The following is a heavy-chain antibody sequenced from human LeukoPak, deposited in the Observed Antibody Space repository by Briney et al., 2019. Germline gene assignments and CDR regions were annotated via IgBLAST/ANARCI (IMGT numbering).Heavy chain of an antibody. J-gene: IGHJ4*02. CDR1: GFTFSSYS. CDR3: ARDPRYYDSREADY. D-gene: IGHD3-22*01. CDR2: ISSSSYI. Sequence: PGGSLRLSCAASGFTFSSYSMNWVRQAPGKRLEWVSSISSSSYIYYADSVKGRFTISRDNAKNSLYLQMSSLRAEDTAVYYCARDPRYYDSREADYWGQGTLVTVSS. V-gene: IGHV3-21*01.